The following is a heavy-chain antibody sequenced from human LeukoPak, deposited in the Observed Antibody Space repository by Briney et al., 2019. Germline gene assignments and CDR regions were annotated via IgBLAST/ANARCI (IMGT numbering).Heavy chain of an antibody. V-gene: IGHV4-39*01. Sequence: PSETLSLTCTVSGDSINSAIYCWGWIRQPPGKDLEWIGTICHSGNTYYNPSLKSRVTVSVDTSKSQLSLRLNSVTAADTSVYYCARYCNAGACSMFKTFDVWAKGQWSPSLQ. D-gene: IGHD2-15*01. J-gene: IGHJ3*01. CDR3: ARYCNAGACSMFKTFDV. CDR2: ICHSGNT. CDR1: GDSINSAIYC.